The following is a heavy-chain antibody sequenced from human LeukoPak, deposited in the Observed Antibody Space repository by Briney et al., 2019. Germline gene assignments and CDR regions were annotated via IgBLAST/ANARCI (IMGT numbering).Heavy chain of an antibody. D-gene: IGHD3-10*01. CDR3: ARAPHYYGSGSYYLFDY. J-gene: IGHJ4*02. V-gene: IGHV1-69*05. CDR2: IIPIFGTA. CDR1: GGTFSSYA. Sequence: GASVKLSCKASGGTFSSYAISWVRQAPGQGLEWMGGIIPIFGTANYAQKFQGRVTTTTDESTSTAYMELSSLRSEDTAVYYCARAPHYYGSGSYYLFDYWGQGTLVTVSS.